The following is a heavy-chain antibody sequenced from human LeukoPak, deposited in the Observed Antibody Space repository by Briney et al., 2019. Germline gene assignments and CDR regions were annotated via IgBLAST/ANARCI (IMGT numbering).Heavy chain of an antibody. V-gene: IGHV1-18*01. Sequence: ASVTVSCKISGGTFGSYGISWVRQAPGQGLEWMGWISAYNGNTNYAQKLQGRVTMTTDTSTSTAYMELRSLRSDDTAVYYCARSPRSGGSCYPDYWGQGTLVTVSS. D-gene: IGHD2-15*01. CDR1: GGTFGSYG. J-gene: IGHJ4*02. CDR2: ISAYNGNT. CDR3: ARSPRSGGSCYPDY.